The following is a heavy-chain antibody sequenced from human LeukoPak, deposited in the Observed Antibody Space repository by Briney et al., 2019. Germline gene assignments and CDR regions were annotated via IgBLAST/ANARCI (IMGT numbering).Heavy chain of an antibody. CDR2: IKSKTDGGTT. Sequence: PGGSLRLSCAASGFTFSHAWMSWVRQAPGKGLEWVGRIKSKTDGGTTDYAAPVKGRFTSSIDDSKITLYLQMNSLKTEDTAVYYCTTEALDYGSGTYFDYWGQGTLVTVSS. J-gene: IGHJ4*02. V-gene: IGHV3-15*01. CDR3: TTEALDYGSGTYFDY. D-gene: IGHD3-10*01. CDR1: GFTFSHAW.